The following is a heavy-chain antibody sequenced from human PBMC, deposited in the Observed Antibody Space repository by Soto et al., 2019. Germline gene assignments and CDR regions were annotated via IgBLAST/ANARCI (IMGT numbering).Heavy chain of an antibody. V-gene: IGHV4-61*01. J-gene: IGHJ4*02. Sequence: SETLSLTCTVSGGSFSTAPYYWSWIRQPPGQALEWIGYIYYSGSTNYNPSLKSRVSISLDTSKNQFSLNLSSVTAADTAVYFCARDHPSMYDTSGYYPYFGYWGQGTLVTVSS. CDR2: IYYSGST. CDR3: ARDHPSMYDTSGYYPYFGY. CDR1: GGSFSTAPYY. D-gene: IGHD3-22*01.